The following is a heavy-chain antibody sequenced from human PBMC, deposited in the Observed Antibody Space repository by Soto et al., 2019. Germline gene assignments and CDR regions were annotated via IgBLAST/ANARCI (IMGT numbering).Heavy chain of an antibody. V-gene: IGHV1-8*01. CDR1: GYTFTSYD. J-gene: IGHJ4*02. Sequence: ASVKVSCKASGYTFTSYDINWVRQATGQGLEWMGWMNPNSGNTGYAQKFQGRVTMTRNTSISTAYMELSSLRSEDTAVYYCARNSPMGWNYLFDYWDQGTLVTVSS. CDR3: ARNSPMGWNYLFDY. CDR2: MNPNSGNT. D-gene: IGHD1-7*01.